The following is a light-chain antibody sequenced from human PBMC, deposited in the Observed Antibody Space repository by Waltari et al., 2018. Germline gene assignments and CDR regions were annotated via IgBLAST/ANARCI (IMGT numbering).Light chain of an antibody. J-gene: IGLJ2*01. V-gene: IGLV2-14*01. CDR2: DVS. CDR1: SSDVGGYNY. CDR3: SSYTSSSTPVV. Sequence: QSALTQPASVSGSPGQSITISCTGTSSDVGGYNYVSWYQQHPGKAPKLMIYDVSKRPSGVSNRFSGSKSGNPASLTISGLQAEDEADYYCSSYTSSSTPVVFGGVTKLTVL.